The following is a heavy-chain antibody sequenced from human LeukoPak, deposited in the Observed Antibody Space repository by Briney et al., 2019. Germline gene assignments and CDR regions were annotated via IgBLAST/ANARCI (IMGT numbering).Heavy chain of an antibody. J-gene: IGHJ3*02. CDR3: ARPLIDAFDI. V-gene: IGHV4-34*01. Sequence: KPSETLSLTCAVYGGSFSGYYWSWIRQPPGKGLEWIGEINHSGSTNYNPSLKSRVTISVDTSKNQFSLKLSSVTAADTAVYYCARPLIDAFDIWGQGTMVTVSS. CDR1: GGSFSGYY. CDR2: INHSGST. D-gene: IGHD3-16*01.